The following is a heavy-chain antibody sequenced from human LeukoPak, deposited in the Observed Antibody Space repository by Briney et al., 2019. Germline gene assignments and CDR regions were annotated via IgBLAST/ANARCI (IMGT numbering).Heavy chain of an antibody. Sequence: PGGSLRLSCEASGLSLSSSAMSWVRQAPGKGLEWVSVISGNGATTYYADSVKGRFTISRDNSKNTVFLQMNSLRAEDTAFYYCAKDRYARSGYYSSDACDIWGQGTRVTVSS. J-gene: IGHJ3*02. V-gene: IGHV3-23*01. CDR2: ISGNGATT. CDR3: AKDRYARSGYYSSDACDI. CDR1: GLSLSSSA. D-gene: IGHD3-22*01.